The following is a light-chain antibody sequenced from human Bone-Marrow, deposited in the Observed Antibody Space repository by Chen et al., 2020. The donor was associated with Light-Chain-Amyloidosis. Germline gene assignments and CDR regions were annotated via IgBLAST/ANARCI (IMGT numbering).Light chain of an antibody. J-gene: IGLJ3*02. Sequence: NFMLTQPHSVSESPGKTVISSCTRSSGSIATNYVQWYQQRPGSSPTTVIYEDDQRPSGVPDRFSGSIDRSSNSASLTISGLKTEDEADYYCQSYQGSSQGVFGGGTKLIVL. V-gene: IGLV6-57*01. CDR1: SGSIATNY. CDR2: EDD. CDR3: QSYQGSSQGV.